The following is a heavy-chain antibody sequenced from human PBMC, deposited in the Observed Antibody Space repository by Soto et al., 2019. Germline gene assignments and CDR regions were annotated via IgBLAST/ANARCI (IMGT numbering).Heavy chain of an antibody. Sequence: EVQLVESGGGLVQPGGSLKLSCAASGFTFSDSTMHWVRQASGTGLEWVGRIRSKANSYAKAYAASVKGGFTISRDDSKNTAYLQRNGLKTEDTAVYYCTRQALGSYCGGDCYSGYWGQGTLVTVSS. J-gene: IGHJ4*02. CDR2: IRSKANSYAK. V-gene: IGHV3-73*02. CDR1: GFTFSDST. CDR3: TRQALGSYCGGDCYSGY. D-gene: IGHD2-21*02.